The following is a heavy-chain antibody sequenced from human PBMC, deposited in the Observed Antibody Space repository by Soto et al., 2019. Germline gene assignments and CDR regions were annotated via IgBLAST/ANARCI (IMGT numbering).Heavy chain of an antibody. J-gene: IGHJ6*02. CDR2: INSDGSST. CDR3: ARRAGYSHYYYYGMDV. D-gene: IGHD5-18*01. Sequence: VGSLRFSCAASGFTFSSYWMHWVRQAPGKGLVWVSRINSDGSSTSYADSVKGRFTISRDNAKNTLYLQMNSLRAEDTAVYYCARRAGYSHYYYYGMDVWGQGTTVTVSS. V-gene: IGHV3-74*01. CDR1: GFTFSSYW.